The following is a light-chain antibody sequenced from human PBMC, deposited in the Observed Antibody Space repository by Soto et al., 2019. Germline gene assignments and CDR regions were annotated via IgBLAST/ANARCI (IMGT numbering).Light chain of an antibody. CDR1: SASVLTSYY. Sequence: QTVVSQEPSFSVSPGETVTLTCGLTSASVLTSYYPSWYQQTPGQAPRTLIYSTNIRSSGVPDRFSGSILGNKAALTITGAEADDESDYYCALYVGSGTVVLGGGTKLTVL. J-gene: IGLJ2*01. V-gene: IGLV8-61*01. CDR3: ALYVGSGTVV. CDR2: STN.